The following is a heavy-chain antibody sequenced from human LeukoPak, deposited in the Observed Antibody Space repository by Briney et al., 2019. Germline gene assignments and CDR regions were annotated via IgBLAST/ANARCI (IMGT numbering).Heavy chain of an antibody. J-gene: IGHJ4*02. V-gene: IGHV3-21*05. Sequence: RAGGSLRLSCAASGFTFSSYSMNWVRQAPGKGLEWVSYISSSSSYIYYADSVKGRFTISRDNAKNSLYLQMNSLRAEDTAVYYCARAVPSTYYYDSSGYPDYWGQGILVTVSS. CDR3: ARAVPSTYYYDSSGYPDY. D-gene: IGHD3-22*01. CDR2: ISSSSSYI. CDR1: GFTFSSYS.